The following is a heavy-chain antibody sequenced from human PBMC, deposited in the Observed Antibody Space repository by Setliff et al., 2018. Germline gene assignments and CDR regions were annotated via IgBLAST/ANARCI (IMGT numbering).Heavy chain of an antibody. D-gene: IGHD3-10*01. CDR1: GGSISSSSYY. Sequence: PSETLSLTCTVSGGSISSSSYYWGWIRQPPGKGLEWIGSIYYSGSTYYNPSLKSRVTISVDTSKNQFSLKLSSVTAADTAVYYCARVGVLWFGELLGACDIWGQGTMVTVS. CDR3: ARVGVLWFGELLGACDI. CDR2: IYYSGST. J-gene: IGHJ3*02. V-gene: IGHV4-39*07.